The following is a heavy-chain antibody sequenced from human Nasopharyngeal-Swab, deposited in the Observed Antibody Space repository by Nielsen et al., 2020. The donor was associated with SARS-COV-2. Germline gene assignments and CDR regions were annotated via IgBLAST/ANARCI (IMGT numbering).Heavy chain of an antibody. Sequence: SETLSLTCAVYGGSFSGYYWSWIRQPPGKGLEWIGEINHSGSTNYNPSLKSRVTISVDTSKNQFSLKLSSVTAADTAVYYCARVCSYGGYAGAFDIWGQGTMVTVSS. CDR3: ARVCSYGGYAGAFDI. V-gene: IGHV4-34*01. CDR2: INHSGST. D-gene: IGHD4-17*01. J-gene: IGHJ3*02. CDR1: GGSFSGYY.